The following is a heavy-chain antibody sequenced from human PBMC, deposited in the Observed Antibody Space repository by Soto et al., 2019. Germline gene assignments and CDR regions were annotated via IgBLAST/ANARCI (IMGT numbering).Heavy chain of an antibody. J-gene: IGHJ4*02. CDR3: ARVGVGATKSY. V-gene: IGHV4-30-4*01. CDR2: IYYSGST. Sequence: SETLALTCTVSGVSISSGDYYWSWIRQPPGKGLEWIGYIYYSGSTYYNPSLKSRVTISVDTSANQFSLKLSSVTAADTAVYYCARVGVGATKSYWGQGTLVTVSS. D-gene: IGHD1-26*01. CDR1: GVSISSGDYY.